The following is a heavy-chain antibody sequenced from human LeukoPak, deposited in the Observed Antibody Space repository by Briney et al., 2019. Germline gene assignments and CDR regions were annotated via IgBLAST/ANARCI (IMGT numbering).Heavy chain of an antibody. Sequence: GGSLRLSCEASGFTFSSYLMSWVRQAPGKGLEWVTNIKQDGSEKYYVDSVKGRFTISRDNAKNSLYLQMNSLRAEDTAVYYCARRRCSSTSCFEDYWGQGTLVTVSS. CDR1: GFTFSSYL. D-gene: IGHD2-2*01. CDR2: IKQDGSEK. CDR3: ARRRCSSTSCFEDY. V-gene: IGHV3-7*01. J-gene: IGHJ4*02.